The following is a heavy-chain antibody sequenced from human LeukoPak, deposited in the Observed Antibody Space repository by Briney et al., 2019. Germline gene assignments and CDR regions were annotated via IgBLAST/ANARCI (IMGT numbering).Heavy chain of an antibody. J-gene: IGHJ4*02. Sequence: PSETLSLTCTVSGDSISSFYWTWVRQPPGKGLEWIGSIYYSGSTYYNPSLRSRVTISVDTSKNQFSLKLSSVTAADTAVYYCARDMGHKDYWGQGTLVTVSS. V-gene: IGHV4-39*07. CDR2: IYYSGST. CDR1: GDSISSFY. D-gene: IGHD3-10*01. CDR3: ARDMGHKDY.